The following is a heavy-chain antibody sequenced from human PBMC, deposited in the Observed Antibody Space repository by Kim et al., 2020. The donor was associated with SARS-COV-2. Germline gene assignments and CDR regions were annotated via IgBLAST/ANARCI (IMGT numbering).Heavy chain of an antibody. CDR3: ARLKYNYYDSSGYSDY. V-gene: IGHV4-39*01. Sequence: SLKSRVTISVDTSKNQFSLKLSSVTAADTAVYYCARLKYNYYDSSGYSDYWGQGTLVTVSS. J-gene: IGHJ4*02. D-gene: IGHD3-22*01.